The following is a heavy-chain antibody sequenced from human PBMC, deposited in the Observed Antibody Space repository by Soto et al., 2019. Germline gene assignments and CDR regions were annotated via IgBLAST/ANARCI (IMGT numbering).Heavy chain of an antibody. D-gene: IGHD6-19*01. CDR1: GGSFSGYY. V-gene: IGHV4-34*01. J-gene: IGHJ5*02. Sequence: SETLSLTCAVYGGSFSGYYWSWIRQPPGKGLEWIGEINHSGSTNYNPSLKSRVTISVDTSKNQLSLKLRSVTAADTAVYYCAKNVAVAGFCLDPWGQGILVTVSS. CDR3: AKNVAVAGFCLDP. CDR2: INHSGST.